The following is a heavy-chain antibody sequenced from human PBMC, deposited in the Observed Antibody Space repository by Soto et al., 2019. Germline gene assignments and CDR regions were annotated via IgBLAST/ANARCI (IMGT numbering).Heavy chain of an antibody. J-gene: IGHJ4*02. Sequence: GASVKVSCKASGYTFTGYYMHWVRQAPGQGLEWMGWINPNSGGTNYAQKFQGWVTMTRDTSISTAYMELSRLRSDDTAVYYCARESQGAPNSLDYWGQGTLVTVSS. CDR1: GYTFTGYY. V-gene: IGHV1-2*04. CDR2: INPNSGGT. CDR3: ARESQGAPNSLDY.